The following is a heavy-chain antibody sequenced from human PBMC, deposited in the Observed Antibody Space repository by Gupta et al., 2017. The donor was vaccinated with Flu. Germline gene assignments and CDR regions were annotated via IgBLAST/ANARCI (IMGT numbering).Heavy chain of an antibody. V-gene: IGHV4-31*02. CDR2: ICHSGYT. D-gene: IGHD5-12*01. Sequence: SWIRQHPGRGLEWIGYICHSGYTYYDPSLKSRVTISVDTSENQLSLNLNSVTAADTAVYYCARAHSVYDHFVWGQGTLVTVSS. J-gene: IGHJ4*02. CDR3: ARAHSVYDHFV.